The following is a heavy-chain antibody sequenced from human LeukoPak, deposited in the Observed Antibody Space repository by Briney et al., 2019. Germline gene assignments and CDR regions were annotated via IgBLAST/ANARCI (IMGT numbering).Heavy chain of an antibody. CDR1: VFTFNDHY. CDR2: ISTRSTTI. Sequence: EVPLRLSCAASVFTFNDHYVRWTRQAPGKALECVSYISTRSTTIKYADSVRGRFTISRDNAQNSLYLQMNSLRAEDTAIYYCARESYPWYFDYWGQGTLVTVSP. V-gene: IGHV3-11*01. J-gene: IGHJ4*02. D-gene: IGHD1-26*01. CDR3: ARESYPWYFDY.